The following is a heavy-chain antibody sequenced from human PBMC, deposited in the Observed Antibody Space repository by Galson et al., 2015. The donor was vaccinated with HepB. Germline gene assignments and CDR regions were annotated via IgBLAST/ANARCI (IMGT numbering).Heavy chain of an antibody. CDR2: INPNSGGT. D-gene: IGHD2-2*02. Sequence: SVKVSCKASGYTFTGYYMHWVRQAPGQGPEWMGWINPNSGGTNYAQKFQGWVTMTRDTSISTAYMELSRLRSDDTAVYYCARGCSSTSCYRNWFDPWGQGTLVTVSS. CDR3: ARGCSSTSCYRNWFDP. J-gene: IGHJ5*02. CDR1: GYTFTGYY. V-gene: IGHV1-2*04.